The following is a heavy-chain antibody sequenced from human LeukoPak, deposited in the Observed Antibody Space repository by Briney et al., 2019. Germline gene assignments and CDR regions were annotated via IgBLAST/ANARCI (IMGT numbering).Heavy chain of an antibody. V-gene: IGHV3-7*01. CDR2: IKQDGSEK. J-gene: IGHJ4*02. CDR1: GFTFSSYW. Sequence: GGSLRLSCAASGFTFSSYWMSWVRQAPGKGLEWVANIKQDGSEKYYVDSVKGRFTISRDNAKNSLYLQVNSLRAEDTAVYYCAREWELPSFDYWGQGTLVTVSS. CDR3: AREWELPSFDY. D-gene: IGHD1-26*01.